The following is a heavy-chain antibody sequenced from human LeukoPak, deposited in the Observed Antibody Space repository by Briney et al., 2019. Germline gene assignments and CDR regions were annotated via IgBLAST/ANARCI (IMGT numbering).Heavy chain of an antibody. V-gene: IGHV3-48*01. CDR1: GFTFSSYG. D-gene: IGHD2-21*02. Sequence: PGGSLRLSCAASGFTFSSYGMNWVRQAPGKGLEWVSYISSSSSTIYYADSVKGRFTISRDNAKNSLYLQMNSLRAEDTAVYYCAARLPIYGVDVWGQGTTVTVYS. CDR3: AARLPIYGVDV. CDR2: ISSSSSTI. J-gene: IGHJ6*02.